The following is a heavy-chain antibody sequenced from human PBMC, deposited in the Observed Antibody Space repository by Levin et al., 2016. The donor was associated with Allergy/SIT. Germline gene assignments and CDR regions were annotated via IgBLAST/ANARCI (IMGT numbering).Heavy chain of an antibody. J-gene: IGHJ4*02. CDR3: ARHGDNYGSGSYFNFDK. Sequence: RQAPGKGLDWIGYLSYSGITNYNPSLKSRITISMDTSKNQFSLKLSSVTAADTAVYYCARHGDNYGSGSYFNFDKWGQGTLVTVSS. D-gene: IGHD3-10*01. V-gene: IGHV4-59*08. CDR2: LSYSGIT.